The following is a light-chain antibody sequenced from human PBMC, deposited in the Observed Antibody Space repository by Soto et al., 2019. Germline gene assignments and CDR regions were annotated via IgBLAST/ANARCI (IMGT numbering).Light chain of an antibody. J-gene: IGKJ1*01. CDR3: QQFRNWPWT. CDR2: RTS. Sequence: ETVMTQSPATLSVSPGERATLSRRANQSISSNLAWYQQKPGQAPRLLMFRTSTRATGIPARFSGSGSGTEFNITISSLQSEDFPVYYCQQFRNWPWTFGQGTKVDIK. CDR1: QSISSN. V-gene: IGKV3-15*01.